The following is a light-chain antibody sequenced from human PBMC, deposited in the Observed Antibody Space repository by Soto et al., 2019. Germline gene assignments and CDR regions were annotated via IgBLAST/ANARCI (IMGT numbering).Light chain of an antibody. V-gene: IGLV1-51*01. CDR1: SSNIGNNY. J-gene: IGLJ2*01. CDR2: DNN. Sequence: QSVLTQPPSVSAAPGQKVTIPCSGSSSNIGNNYVSWYQQLPGAALKLLIYDNNKRPSGIPDRFSGSKSGTSATLGISGLQTGDEADYYCGAWDSSLDVVLFGAGTKVTVL. CDR3: GAWDSSLDVVL.